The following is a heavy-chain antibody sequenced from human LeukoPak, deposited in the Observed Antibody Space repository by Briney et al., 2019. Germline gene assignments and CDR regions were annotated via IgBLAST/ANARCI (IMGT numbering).Heavy chain of an antibody. CDR3: AKDRGEYYDFWSGYYPYYFDY. CDR2: ISGSGGST. J-gene: IGHJ4*02. V-gene: IGHV3-23*01. D-gene: IGHD3-3*01. CDR1: GFTFSNAW. Sequence: GGSLRLSCAASGFTFSNAWMSWVRQAPGKGLEWVSAISGSGGSTYYADSVKGRFTISRDNSKNTLYLQMNSLRAEDTAVYYCAKDRGEYYDFWSGYYPYYFDYWGQGTLVTVSS.